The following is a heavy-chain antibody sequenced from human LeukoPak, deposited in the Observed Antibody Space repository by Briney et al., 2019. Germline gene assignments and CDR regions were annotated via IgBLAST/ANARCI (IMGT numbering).Heavy chain of an antibody. CDR1: GFTFSSYG. J-gene: IGHJ4*02. Sequence: GGSLRLSCAASGFTFSSYGIHWVRQAPGEGLEWVAFIRSDGSIKYYADSVKGRFTISRDNSKNTLYLEINSLRADDTAIYYCAKTAGSSWGFFDYWGQGTLVTVSS. CDR2: IRSDGSIK. CDR3: AKTAGSSWGFFDY. D-gene: IGHD6-13*01. V-gene: IGHV3-30*02.